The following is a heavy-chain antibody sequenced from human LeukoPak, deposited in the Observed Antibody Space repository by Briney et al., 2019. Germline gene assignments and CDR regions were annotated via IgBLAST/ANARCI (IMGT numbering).Heavy chain of an antibody. CDR3: ARDKADYSSSWYWY. CDR1: GFTFSGYS. V-gene: IGHV3-21*01. Sequence: GGSLRLSCAASGFTFSGYSMNWVRQAPGKGLEWVSSISSSSSYIYYADSVKGRFTISRDNAKNSLYLQMNSLRAEDTAVYYCARDKADYSSSWYWYWGQGTLVTVSS. D-gene: IGHD6-13*01. J-gene: IGHJ4*02. CDR2: ISSSSSYI.